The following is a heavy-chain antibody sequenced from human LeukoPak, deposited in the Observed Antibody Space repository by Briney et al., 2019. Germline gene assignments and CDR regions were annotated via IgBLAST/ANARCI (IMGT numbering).Heavy chain of an antibody. V-gene: IGHV1-2*02. CDR3: ARANQNYFDY. J-gene: IGHJ4*02. CDR1: GYTFTGYY. CDR2: IIPNNGGT. D-gene: IGHD1-14*01. Sequence: ASVKVSCKTSGYTFTGYYMHWVRQAPGQGLEWMGWIIPNNGGTNYAQKFQGRVTMTRDTSISTAFMELSRLRSDDTAIYYCARANQNYFDYWGQGTLVTFSS.